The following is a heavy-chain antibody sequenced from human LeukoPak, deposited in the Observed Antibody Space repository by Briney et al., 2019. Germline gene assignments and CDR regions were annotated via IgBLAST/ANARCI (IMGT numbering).Heavy chain of an antibody. D-gene: IGHD3-16*01. Sequence: PGGSLRLSCAVSGFTFSSYWMHWVRQVPGKGLVWVSRINTDGTHTNYADSVKGRFTISRDNAKNTLYLQMNSLRAEDTAVYYCARAAPVFGYFDLWGRGTLVTASS. V-gene: IGHV3-74*01. CDR3: ARAAPVFGYFDL. J-gene: IGHJ2*01. CDR1: GFTFSSYW. CDR2: INTDGTHT.